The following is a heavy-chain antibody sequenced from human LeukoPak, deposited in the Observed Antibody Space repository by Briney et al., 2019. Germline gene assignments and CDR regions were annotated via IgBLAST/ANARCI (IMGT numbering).Heavy chain of an antibody. Sequence: GGSLRLSCVASGFTFSSYWMHWVRQDPRKGLVWVSRINGDGRNINYADAVRGRFTISRDNAKNTLYPQMNTLRVEDTAVYYCTRDLMDYDVSTGLHHYYMDVWGQGTTVTVSS. J-gene: IGHJ6*02. CDR1: GFTFSSYW. CDR3: TRDLMDYDVSTGLHHYYMDV. V-gene: IGHV3-74*01. D-gene: IGHD3-9*01. CDR2: INGDGRNI.